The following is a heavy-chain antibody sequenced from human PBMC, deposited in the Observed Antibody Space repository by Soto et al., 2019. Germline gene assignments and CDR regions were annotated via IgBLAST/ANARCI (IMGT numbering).Heavy chain of an antibody. J-gene: IGHJ6*02. CDR2: INHSGST. V-gene: IGHV4-34*01. CDR1: GGSFSGYY. D-gene: IGHD3-16*01. Sequence: PSETLSLTCAVYGGSFSGYYWSWIRQPPGKGLEWIGEINHSGSTNYNPSLKSRVTISVDTSKNQFSLKLSSVTAADTAVYYCAREEKYYDYVWGSCDYGMDVWGQGTTVTVSS. CDR3: AREEKYYDYVWGSCDYGMDV.